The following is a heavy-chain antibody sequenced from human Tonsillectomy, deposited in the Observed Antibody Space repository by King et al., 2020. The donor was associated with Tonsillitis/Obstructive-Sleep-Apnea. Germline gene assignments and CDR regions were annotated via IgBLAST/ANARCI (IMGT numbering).Heavy chain of an antibody. V-gene: IGHV3-23*04. CDR2: ISGGGGSK. D-gene: IGHD1-26*01. CDR3: ATGGLVGATTIGAFDI. CDR1: GFTFSSYA. Sequence: VQLVESGGGLVQPGGSLRLSCAASGFTFSSYAMSWVRQAPGKGLEWVTAISGGGGSKYYPDSVKGRFTISRDNSKNTLYLQMNSLRAEDTAVYYCATGGLVGATTIGAFDIWGQGTMVTVSS. J-gene: IGHJ3*02.